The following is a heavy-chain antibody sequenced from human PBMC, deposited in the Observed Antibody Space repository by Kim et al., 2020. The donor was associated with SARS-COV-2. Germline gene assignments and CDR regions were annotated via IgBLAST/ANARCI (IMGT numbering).Heavy chain of an antibody. CDR2: IWYDGSNK. V-gene: IGHV3-33*06. CDR1: GFTFSSYG. Sequence: GGSLRLSCAASGFTFSSYGMHWVRQAPGKGLEWVAVIWYDGSNKYYADSVKGRFTISRDNSKNTLYLQMNSLRSEDTAGSYCAKTPSYYYGMDVWGQGIT. J-gene: IGHJ6*01. CDR3: AKTPSYYYGMDV.